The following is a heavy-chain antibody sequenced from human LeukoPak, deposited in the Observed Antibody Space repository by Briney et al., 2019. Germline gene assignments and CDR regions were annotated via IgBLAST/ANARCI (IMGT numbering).Heavy chain of an antibody. D-gene: IGHD3-3*01. CDR1: GDSISSYY. CDR3: ARHARVDFWSGNYGIFDY. V-gene: IGHV4-4*09. J-gene: IGHJ4*02. CDR2: IYTSGST. Sequence: SETLSLTCTVSGDSISSYYWSWIRQPPGKGLEWIGYIYTSGSTNYNPSLKSRVTISVDTSKNQFSLKLSSVTAADTAVYYCARHARVDFWSGNYGIFDYWGQGTLVTVSS.